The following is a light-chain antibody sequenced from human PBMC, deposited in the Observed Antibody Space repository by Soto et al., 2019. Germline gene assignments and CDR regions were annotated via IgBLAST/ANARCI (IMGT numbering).Light chain of an antibody. V-gene: IGLV2-14*01. Sequence: QSVLTQPASVSGSPGQSITISCTGTSSDVGGYNYVSWYQQHPGKAPKLMIYDVSNRPSGVSNRVSGSKSGNTASLTISGLQAEDEADYYCSSYTSSSSGVFGTGTKVTVL. CDR1: SSDVGGYNY. CDR3: SSYTSSSSGV. J-gene: IGLJ1*01. CDR2: DVS.